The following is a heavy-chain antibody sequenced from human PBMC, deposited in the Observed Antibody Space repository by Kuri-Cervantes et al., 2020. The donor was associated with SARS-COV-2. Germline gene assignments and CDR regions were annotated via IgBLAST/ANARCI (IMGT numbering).Heavy chain of an antibody. CDR3: AKGTREYRYGKYYYYGMEV. CDR2: ISYDGSDN. Sequence: GESLKISCVASGFSFSSYCMHWVRQAPGKGLEWVALISYDGSDNDYADSVKGRFIICRDNYKNTVYLQMNTLRAEDTAVYYCAKGTREYRYGKYYYYGMEVWGQGTTVTVSS. D-gene: IGHD5-18*01. CDR1: GFSFSSYC. V-gene: IGHV3-30*18. J-gene: IGHJ6*02.